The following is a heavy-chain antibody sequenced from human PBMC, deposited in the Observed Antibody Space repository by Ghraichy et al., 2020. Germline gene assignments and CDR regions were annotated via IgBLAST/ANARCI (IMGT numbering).Heavy chain of an antibody. V-gene: IGHV3-23*01. CDR3: AKEEAAVGLPLFDY. CDR2: IRDSGDRT. CDR1: GFTFSSYA. D-gene: IGHD6-13*01. J-gene: IGHJ4*02. Sequence: GESLRLSCAASGFTFSSYAMSWVRQTPGKGLEWVSGIRDSGDRTYYADSVKGRFTISRDNSKNTLYLQMNSLRAEDMAVYYCAKEEAAVGLPLFDYWGQGTLVTVSS.